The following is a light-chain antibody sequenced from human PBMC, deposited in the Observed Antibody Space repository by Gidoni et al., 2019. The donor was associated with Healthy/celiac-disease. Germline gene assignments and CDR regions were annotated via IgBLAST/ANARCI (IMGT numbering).Light chain of an antibody. V-gene: IGKV1-33*01. J-gene: IGKJ5*01. Sequence: IQMTQSPSSLSASVGDRVTITCQASQDISNYLNWYQQKPGKAPKLLIDDASNLETGFTSRFSGSGSGTDFTFTISSLQPEDIATYYCQQYDNLPITFGQGTRLEIK. CDR2: DAS. CDR1: QDISNY. CDR3: QQYDNLPIT.